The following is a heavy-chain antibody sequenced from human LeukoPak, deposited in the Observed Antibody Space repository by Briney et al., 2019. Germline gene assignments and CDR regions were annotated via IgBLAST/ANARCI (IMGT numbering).Heavy chain of an antibody. V-gene: IGHV4-59*08. J-gene: IGHJ6*01. Sequence: SETLSLTCTVSGGSMSPYHWGWIRQPPGKGLEWTGYIYYSGSTNYNPSLKSRVTISVDTSKNQFSLKLSSVTAADTAIYYCARAASGRVNYG. D-gene: IGHD3-16*02. CDR3: ARAASGRVNYG. CDR2: IYYSGST. CDR1: GGSMSPYH.